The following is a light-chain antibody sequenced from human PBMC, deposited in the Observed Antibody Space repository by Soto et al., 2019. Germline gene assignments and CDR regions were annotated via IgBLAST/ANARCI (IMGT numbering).Light chain of an antibody. CDR1: SSDVGGYNY. J-gene: IGLJ2*01. CDR2: DVS. CDR3: SAYTSSSTLVV. Sequence: QSALTQPASVSGSPGQSITISCTGTSSDVGGYNYVSWYQQHPGKAPKLMIYDVSNRPSGVSNRFSGSKSGNTASLTISWLQAEDEADYYCSAYTSSSTLVVFGGVTKLTVL. V-gene: IGLV2-14*01.